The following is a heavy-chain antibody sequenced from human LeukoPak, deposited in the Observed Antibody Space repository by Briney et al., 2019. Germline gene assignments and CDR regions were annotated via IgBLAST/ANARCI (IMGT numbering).Heavy chain of an antibody. J-gene: IGHJ4*02. CDR2: IFPSGGS. Sequence: SETLSLTCTVSGESINNYFYSWLRQPAGKGLEWIGRIFPSGGSNYNPSLESRVTMSVDTSKSQVSLKLSCVTAADTAVYYCARGSSGSYFNYWGQGALVTVSS. CDR3: ARGSSGSYFNY. V-gene: IGHV4-4*07. CDR1: GESINNYF. D-gene: IGHD3-10*01.